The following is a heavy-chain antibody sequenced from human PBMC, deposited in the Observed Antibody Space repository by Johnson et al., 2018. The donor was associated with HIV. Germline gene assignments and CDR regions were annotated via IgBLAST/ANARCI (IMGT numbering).Heavy chain of an antibody. CDR3: AKAFLEDPSDAFDI. CDR2: ISWNSGSI. CDR1: GFTFDDYA. J-gene: IGHJ3*02. V-gene: IGHV3-9*01. Sequence: VQLVESGGGLIQPGRSLRLSCAASGFTFDDYAMHWVRQAPGKGLEWVSGISWNSGSIGYADSVTGRFTISRDNAKNSLYLQMNSLRAEDTALYYCAKAFLEDPSDAFDIWGQGTMVTVSS. D-gene: IGHD2/OR15-2a*01.